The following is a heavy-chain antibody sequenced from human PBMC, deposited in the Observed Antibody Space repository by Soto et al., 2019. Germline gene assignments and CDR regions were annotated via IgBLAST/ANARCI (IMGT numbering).Heavy chain of an antibody. CDR3: VKDTYLLVGATHFDF. Sequence: EVQLVESGGGLVQPGRSLSLSCAASGFNFDAYAMHWVRQPPGKGLEWVAGISWNGESVSYADSVKGRFTISRDNAKNSLSMHMASLRAEDTAFYYCVKDTYLLVGATHFDFWGQGALVTVSS. V-gene: IGHV3-9*01. CDR1: GFNFDAYA. D-gene: IGHD1-26*01. CDR2: ISWNGESV. J-gene: IGHJ4*02.